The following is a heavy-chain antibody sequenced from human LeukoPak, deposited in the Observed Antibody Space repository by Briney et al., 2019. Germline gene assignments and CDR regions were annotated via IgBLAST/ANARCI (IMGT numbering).Heavy chain of an antibody. CDR1: GGTFSSYA. CDR3: ARDGGIRFLEWTNTHFDI. V-gene: IGHV1-69*13. CDR2: IIPIFGTA. J-gene: IGHJ3*02. Sequence: SVKVSCKASGGTFSSYAISWVRQAPGQGLEWMGGIIPIFGTANYAQKFQGRVTITADESTSTAYMELSSLRSEDTAVYYCARDGGIRFLEWTNTHFDIWGQGTMVTVSS. D-gene: IGHD3-3*01.